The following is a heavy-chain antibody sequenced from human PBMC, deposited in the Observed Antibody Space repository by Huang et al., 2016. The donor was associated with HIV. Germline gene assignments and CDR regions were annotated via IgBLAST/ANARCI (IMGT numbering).Heavy chain of an antibody. CDR3: AKLVRRDNSGRDGFDV. CDR2: IYPDDSDS. V-gene: IGHV5-51*01. Sequence: EVQLVQSGAELKKPGESLKISCRASGYSFTSYWLGWVRQMPGKGLAWMGIIYPDDSDSRYSPSFQGKVTIAADKSINTAYLQWGSLKASDTAMYYCAKLVRRDNSGRDGFDVWGQGTLVTVSS. J-gene: IGHJ3*01. D-gene: IGHD3-22*01. CDR1: GYSFTSYW.